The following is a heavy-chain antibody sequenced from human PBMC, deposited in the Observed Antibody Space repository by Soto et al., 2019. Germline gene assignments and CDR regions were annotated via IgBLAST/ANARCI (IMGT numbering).Heavy chain of an antibody. D-gene: IGHD3-22*01. Sequence: EVQLVEFGGGLVHPGGSLRLSCAASGFTFSSYSMNWVRQAAGKGLEWVSYISSSSSTIYYADSVKGRLTISRDNAKNSLYLQMNSLRDEDTAVYYCARDGVGTNYYDSSGYGYWGQGTLVTVSS. J-gene: IGHJ4*02. CDR3: ARDGVGTNYYDSSGYGY. CDR2: ISSSSSTI. V-gene: IGHV3-48*02. CDR1: GFTFSSYS.